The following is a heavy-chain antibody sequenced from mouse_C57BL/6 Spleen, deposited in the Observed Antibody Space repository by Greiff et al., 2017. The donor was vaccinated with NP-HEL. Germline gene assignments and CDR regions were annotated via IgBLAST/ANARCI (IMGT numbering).Heavy chain of an antibody. Sequence: QVQLQQPGAELVKPAASVKMSCKASGYTFTSYWITWVKQRPGQGLEWIGDIYPGSGSTNYNEKFKSKATLTVDTSSSTAYMQLSSLTSEDSAVYYWAGATMVRGYAMDYWGQGTSVTVSS. CDR1: GYTFTSYW. V-gene: IGHV1-55*01. J-gene: IGHJ4*01. CDR2: IYPGSGST. CDR3: AGATMVRGYAMDY. D-gene: IGHD2-2*01.